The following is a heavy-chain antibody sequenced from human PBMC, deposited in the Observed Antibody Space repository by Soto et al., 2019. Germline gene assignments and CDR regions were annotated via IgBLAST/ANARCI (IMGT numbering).Heavy chain of an antibody. CDR3: ARGPPLGY. CDR1: GGSISSGGYS. Sequence: SETLSLTCAVSGGSISSGGYSWSWIRQPPGKGLECIGYIYHSVSTYYNPSLKSRVTISVDRSKNQFSLKLSSVTAADTAVYYCARGPPLGYWGQGTLVTVSS. V-gene: IGHV4-30-2*01. J-gene: IGHJ4*02. CDR2: IYHSVST.